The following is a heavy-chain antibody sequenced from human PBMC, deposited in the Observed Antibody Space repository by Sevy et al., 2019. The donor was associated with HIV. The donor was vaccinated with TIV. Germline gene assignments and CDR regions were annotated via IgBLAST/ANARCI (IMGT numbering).Heavy chain of an antibody. CDR1: GFSFRETW. CDR2: IKSKSDGGTT. CDR3: TTMGYHGGSDI. D-gene: IGHD2-15*01. Sequence: GGSLRLSCAASGFSFRETWMSWVRQGPGKGLELVGRIKSKSDGGTTDYAAPVKGRFTISRDDSKTTLYLQMNSLKTEDTALYYCTTMGYHGGSDIWGQGTMVTVS. J-gene: IGHJ3*02. V-gene: IGHV3-15*01.